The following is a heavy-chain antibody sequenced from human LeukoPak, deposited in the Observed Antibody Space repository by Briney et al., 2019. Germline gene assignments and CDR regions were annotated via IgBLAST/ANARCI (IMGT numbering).Heavy chain of an antibody. Sequence: PSETLSLTCAVYGGPFSGYYWSWIRQPPGRGLEWIGEIIHSGSTNYNPSLKSRVTISVDTSKNQFSLKLNSVTAADTALYYCARGRNATYWGQGTLVTVSS. J-gene: IGHJ4*02. CDR3: ARGRNATY. CDR2: IIHSGST. V-gene: IGHV4-34*01. CDR1: GGPFSGYY.